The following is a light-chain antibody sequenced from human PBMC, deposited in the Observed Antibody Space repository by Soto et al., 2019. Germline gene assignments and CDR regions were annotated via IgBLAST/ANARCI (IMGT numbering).Light chain of an antibody. Sequence: ELPFTQASGTLSLSPGERGTHSCTASHSVSTSLAWYQQQPGQAPTLLLYDASTRATGIPARLSGSGCGTDFTLTIGSLEPEDFAVYYCQQHSTWPPFTFGPGTKVDIK. J-gene: IGKJ3*01. CDR2: DAS. CDR3: QQHSTWPPFT. V-gene: IGKV3-11*01. CDR1: HSVSTS.